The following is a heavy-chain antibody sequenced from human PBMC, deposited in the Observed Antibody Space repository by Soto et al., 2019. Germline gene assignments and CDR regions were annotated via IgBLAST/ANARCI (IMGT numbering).Heavy chain of an antibody. D-gene: IGHD2-21*02. CDR3: AREVVVVTAHNWYFDL. CDR2: IYYSGST. Sequence: PSETLSLTCTFSVVSVSSGSYYCSWMRQPPWKGLEWIGYIYYSGSTNYNPSLKSRVTISVDTSKNQFSLKLSSVTAADTAVYYCAREVVVVTAHNWYFDLWGRGTLVTVSS. J-gene: IGHJ2*01. CDR1: VVSVSSGSYY. V-gene: IGHV4-61*01.